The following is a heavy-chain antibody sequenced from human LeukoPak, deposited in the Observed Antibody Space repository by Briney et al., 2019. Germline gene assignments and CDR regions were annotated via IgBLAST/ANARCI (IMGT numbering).Heavy chain of an antibody. CDR1: GFTFSSYA. CDR3: AKDRCSGGSCYFDY. D-gene: IGHD2-15*01. J-gene: IGHJ4*02. Sequence: GGSLRLSCAASGFTFSSYAMSWVRQAPGKGREGVSAISGSGGSTYYADSVKGRFTISRDNYKNILYLQITSLRAEATAVYYCAKDRCSGGSCYFDYWGQGTLVTVSS. V-gene: IGHV3-23*01. CDR2: ISGSGGST.